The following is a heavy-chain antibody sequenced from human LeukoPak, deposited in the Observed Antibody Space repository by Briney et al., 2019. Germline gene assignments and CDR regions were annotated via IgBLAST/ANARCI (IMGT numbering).Heavy chain of an antibody. CDR3: ARIMGRGYCTSTSCRGDWFDP. CDR1: GASISSSNW. CDR2: IYHSGST. V-gene: IGHV4-4*02. D-gene: IGHD2-2*01. Sequence: SETLSLTCAVSGASISSSNWWTWVRQPPGKGLEWIGEIYHSGSTNYNPSLKSRVTISVDKSKYQFSLKLSSVTAADTAVYYCARIMGRGYCTSTSCRGDWFDPWGQGTLVTVSS. J-gene: IGHJ5*02.